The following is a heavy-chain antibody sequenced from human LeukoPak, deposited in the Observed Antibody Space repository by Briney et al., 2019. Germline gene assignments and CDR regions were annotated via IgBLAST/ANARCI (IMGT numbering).Heavy chain of an antibody. J-gene: IGHJ4*02. Sequence: GGSLRLSCAASGCTFSSYSMNWVRQAPGKGLEWVSSISSSSSYIYYADLVKGRFTISRDNAKHTLYLQMNSVRAEYTAVYYCARESTSIEVAGYDYWGQGTLVTVAS. CDR2: ISSSSSYI. V-gene: IGHV3-21*01. CDR1: GCTFSSYS. CDR3: ARESTSIEVAGYDY. D-gene: IGHD6-19*01.